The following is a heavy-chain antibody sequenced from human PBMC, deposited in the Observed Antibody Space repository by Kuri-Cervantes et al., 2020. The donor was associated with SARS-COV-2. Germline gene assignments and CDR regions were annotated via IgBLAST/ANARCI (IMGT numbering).Heavy chain of an antibody. J-gene: IGHJ4*02. CDR1: GGTFSSYA. V-gene: IGHV1-69*06. Sequence: SVKVSCKASGGTFSSYAISWVRQAPGQGLEWMGRIIPIFGTANYAQKFQGRVTITADKSTSTAYMELNSLRAEDTAVYYCARERLERGSSHPYYLDYWGQGTLVTVSS. CDR2: IIPIFGTA. D-gene: IGHD1-26*01. CDR3: ARERLERGSSHPYYLDY.